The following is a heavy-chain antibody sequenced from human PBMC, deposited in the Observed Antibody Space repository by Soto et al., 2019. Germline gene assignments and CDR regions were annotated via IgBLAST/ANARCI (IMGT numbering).Heavy chain of an antibody. CDR3: AKLTPDYDFWSGYYHYFDY. CDR1: GFTFSSYA. V-gene: IGHV3-23*01. D-gene: IGHD3-3*01. Sequence: GGSLRLSCAASGFTFSSYAMSWVRQAPGKGLEWVSAISGSGGSTYYADSVKGRFTISRENSKNTLYLQMNSLRAEDTAVYYCAKLTPDYDFWSGYYHYFDYWGQGTLVTVSS. J-gene: IGHJ4*02. CDR2: ISGSGGST.